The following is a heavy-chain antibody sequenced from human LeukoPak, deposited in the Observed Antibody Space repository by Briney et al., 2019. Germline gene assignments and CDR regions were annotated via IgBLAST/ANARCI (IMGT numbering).Heavy chain of an antibody. Sequence: PGGSLRLSCAASGFTFSSYSMNWVRQAPGKGLEWVSYISSSGSTIYYADSVKGRFTISRDNAKNSLYPQMNSLRAEDTAVYYCATAVGGELLPFDYWGQGTLVTVSS. V-gene: IGHV3-48*04. J-gene: IGHJ4*02. CDR1: GFTFSSYS. CDR2: ISSSGSTI. CDR3: ATAVGGELLPFDY. D-gene: IGHD1-26*01.